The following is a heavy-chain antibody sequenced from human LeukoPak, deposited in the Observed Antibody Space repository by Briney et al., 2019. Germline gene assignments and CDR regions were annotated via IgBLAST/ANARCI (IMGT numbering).Heavy chain of an antibody. CDR3: ARNTYYDFWSGYFFDY. D-gene: IGHD3-3*01. CDR1: GYTFTGYY. CDR2: INPNSGGT. J-gene: IGHJ4*02. V-gene: IGHV1-2*02. Sequence: ASVKVSCKASGYTFTGYYMHWVRQAPGQGLEWMGWINPNSGGTNYAQKFQGRVTMTRATSISTAYMERSRLRSDDTAVYYCARNTYYDFWSGYFFDYWGQGTLVTVSS.